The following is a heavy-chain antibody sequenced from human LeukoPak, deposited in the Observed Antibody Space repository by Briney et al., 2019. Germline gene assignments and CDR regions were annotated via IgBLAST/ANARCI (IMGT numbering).Heavy chain of an antibody. J-gene: IGHJ5*02. Sequence: GGSLRLSCAASGFTFSNAWMNWVRQAPGKGLEWVARIKSKTDGGTSDYAAPVTGRFTITRDDSKSTLYLQMNSLKTEDTGVYYCSTLWYGAWGQGTLVTVSS. CDR1: GFTFSNAW. CDR2: IKSKTDGGTS. D-gene: IGHD3-10*01. V-gene: IGHV3-15*01. CDR3: STLWYGA.